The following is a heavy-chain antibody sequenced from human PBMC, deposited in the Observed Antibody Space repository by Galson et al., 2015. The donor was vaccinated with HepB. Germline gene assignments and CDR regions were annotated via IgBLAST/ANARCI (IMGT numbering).Heavy chain of an antibody. Sequence: SVKVSCKASGGTFSSYAISWVRQAPGQGLEWMGGIIPNFGTANYAQKFQGRVTVTADKSTSTAYMELSSLRSEDTAVYYCASESRTTVTWSRYYYYGMDVWGQGTTVTVSS. J-gene: IGHJ6*02. CDR2: IIPNFGTA. CDR3: ASESRTTVTWSRYYYYGMDV. V-gene: IGHV1-69*06. CDR1: GGTFSSYA. D-gene: IGHD4-17*01.